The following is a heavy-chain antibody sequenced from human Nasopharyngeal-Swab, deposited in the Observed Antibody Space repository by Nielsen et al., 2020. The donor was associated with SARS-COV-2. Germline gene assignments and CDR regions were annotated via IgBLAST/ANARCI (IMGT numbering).Heavy chain of an antibody. CDR3: AREPTNMIVVVTYFDY. CDR2: IYTSGST. J-gene: IGHJ4*02. Sequence: LRLSCTVSGGSISSGSYYWSWIRQPAGKGLEWIGRIYTSGSTNYNPSLKSRVTISVDTSKNQFSLKLSSVTAAGTAVYYCAREPTNMIVVVTYFDYWGQGTLVTVSS. CDR1: GGSISSGSYY. V-gene: IGHV4-61*02. D-gene: IGHD3-22*01.